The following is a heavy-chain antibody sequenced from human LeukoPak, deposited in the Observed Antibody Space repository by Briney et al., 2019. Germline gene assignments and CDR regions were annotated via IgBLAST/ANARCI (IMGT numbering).Heavy chain of an antibody. CDR3: ARLSLHCSGGSCYRGAFDS. D-gene: IGHD2-15*01. V-gene: IGHV6-1*01. CDR2: TYYRSKWYN. J-gene: IGHJ4*02. Sequence: SQTLSLTCAISGDSVSSNSAAWNWIRQSPSRGLEWLGRTYYRSKWYNDYAVSVKSRITINPDTSKNQFSLNLTSVTAADTAVYYCARLSLHCSGGSCYRGAFDSWGQGTLVTVSS. CDR1: GDSVSSNSAA.